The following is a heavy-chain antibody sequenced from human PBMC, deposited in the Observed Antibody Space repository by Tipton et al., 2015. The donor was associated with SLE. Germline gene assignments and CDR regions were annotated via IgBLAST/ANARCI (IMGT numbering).Heavy chain of an antibody. V-gene: IGHV4-34*01. Sequence: TLSLTCAVYGGSISSYYWSWIRQPPGKGLEWIGEINHSGSTNYNPSLKSRVTISVDTSKNQFSLKLSSVTAADTAVYYCARDLTYYYGSGRCFDYWGQGTLVTVSS. D-gene: IGHD3-10*01. J-gene: IGHJ4*02. CDR3: ARDLTYYYGSGRCFDY. CDR2: INHSGST. CDR1: GGSISSYY.